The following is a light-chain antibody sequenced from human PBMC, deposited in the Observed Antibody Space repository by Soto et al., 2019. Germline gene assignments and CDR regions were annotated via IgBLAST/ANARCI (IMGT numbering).Light chain of an antibody. CDR1: QSISSN. CDR2: AAS. V-gene: IGKV3-15*01. CDR3: QQYDNWPPIT. J-gene: IGKJ5*01. Sequence: EIVMTQSPATLSVSPGERATVSCRASQSISSNLAWYQQKPGPAPRLLIYAASTRATGIPARFSGSGSGTEFTLTISSLQSEDFAVYYCQQYDNWPPITFGQGTRLEIK.